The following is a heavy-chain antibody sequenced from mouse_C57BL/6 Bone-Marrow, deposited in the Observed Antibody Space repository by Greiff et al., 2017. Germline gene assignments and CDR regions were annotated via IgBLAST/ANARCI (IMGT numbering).Heavy chain of an antibody. V-gene: IGHV14-4*01. Sequence: EVKLMESGAELVRPGASVKLSCTASGFNIKDDYMHWVKQRPEQGLEWIGWIDPENGDTEYASKFQGKATITAETSSNTAYLQLSSLTSEDTAVYYCTTWQLRLLFAYWGQGTLVTVSA. J-gene: IGHJ3*01. CDR1: GFNIKDDY. CDR2: IDPENGDT. D-gene: IGHD3-2*02. CDR3: TTWQLRLLFAY.